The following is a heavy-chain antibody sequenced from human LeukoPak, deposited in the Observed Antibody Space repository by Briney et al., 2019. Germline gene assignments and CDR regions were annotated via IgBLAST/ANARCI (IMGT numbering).Heavy chain of an antibody. D-gene: IGHD2-15*01. Sequence: SESLSLTCTVSGGSVSSGSYYWSWIRHPPGKGLEWIGYIYYSGSTNYNPSLKSRVTISVDTSKNQFSLKLSSVTAADTAVYYCAGSRFGFDYWGQGTLVTVSS. CDR1: GGSVSSGSYY. CDR3: AGSRFGFDY. J-gene: IGHJ4*02. CDR2: IYYSGST. V-gene: IGHV4-61*01.